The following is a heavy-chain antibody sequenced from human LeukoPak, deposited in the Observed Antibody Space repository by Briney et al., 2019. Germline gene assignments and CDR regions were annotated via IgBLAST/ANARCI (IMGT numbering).Heavy chain of an antibody. CDR2: ISGSGGST. V-gene: IGHV3-23*01. CDR1: GFTFSSYA. J-gene: IGHJ4*02. Sequence: PGGSLRLSCAASGFTFSSYAMNWVRQAPGKGLEWVSGISGSGGSTNYADSVEGRSTISRDNSNNTLYLQMNSLRAEDTAVYYCAKDARRDGYSYDYWGQGTLVTVSS. CDR3: AKDARRDGYSYDY. D-gene: IGHD5-24*01.